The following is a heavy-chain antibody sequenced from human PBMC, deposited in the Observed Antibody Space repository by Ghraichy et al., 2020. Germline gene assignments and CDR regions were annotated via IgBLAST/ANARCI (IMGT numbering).Heavy chain of an antibody. CDR3: ARRLVAKTSDVFDI. CDR2: IRPDGSAK. J-gene: IGHJ3*02. Sequence: ANIRPDGSAKYYVDSVNGRFTISRDNAKNSLYLQMNSLRAEDTAFYYCARRLVAKTSDVFDIWGQG. D-gene: IGHD5-12*01. V-gene: IGHV3-7*01.